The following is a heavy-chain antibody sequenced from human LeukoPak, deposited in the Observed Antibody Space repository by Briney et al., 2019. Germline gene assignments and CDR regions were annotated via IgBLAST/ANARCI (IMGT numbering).Heavy chain of an antibody. J-gene: IGHJ4*02. CDR1: GFTFDDYA. D-gene: IGHD3-10*01. Sequence: PGGSLRLSCAASGFTFDDYAMHWVRQAPGKGLEWVSGISWNSGSIGYADSVKGRFTISRDNAKSSLYLQMNSLRAEDTALYYCAKVGDYYGSGKYSNFDYWGQGTLVTVSS. CDR2: ISWNSGSI. CDR3: AKVGDYYGSGKYSNFDY. V-gene: IGHV3-9*01.